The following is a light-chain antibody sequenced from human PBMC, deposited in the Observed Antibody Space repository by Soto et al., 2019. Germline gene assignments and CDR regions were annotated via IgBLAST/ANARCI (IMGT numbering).Light chain of an antibody. CDR2: DAT. CDR3: QQSFSTPST. V-gene: IGKV1-39*01. Sequence: DIHMTQSPSSLSASVGDRVTLTCRASQTISTFLNWYQHKSGKAPKLLIYDATNLHSGVPSRFSGSGSGTDFTLNISSLQPEDFATYSCQQSFSTPSTFGQGTKV. CDR1: QTISTF. J-gene: IGKJ1*01.